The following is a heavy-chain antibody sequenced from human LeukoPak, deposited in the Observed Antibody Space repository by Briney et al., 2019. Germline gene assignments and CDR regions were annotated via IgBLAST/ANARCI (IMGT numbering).Heavy chain of an antibody. CDR2: AYYRFKWNI. CDR1: GDSVSSSSAT. Sequence: SQTLSLTCNISGDSVSSSSATWSWIRQSPSRGLEWLGRAYYRFKWNIDYAVSVESRIAIGPDTSKNQLSLHLNSVTPEDTAVYYCAGSKSYFGSWGQGTLVTVSS. CDR3: AGSKSYFGS. V-gene: IGHV6-1*01. J-gene: IGHJ4*02.